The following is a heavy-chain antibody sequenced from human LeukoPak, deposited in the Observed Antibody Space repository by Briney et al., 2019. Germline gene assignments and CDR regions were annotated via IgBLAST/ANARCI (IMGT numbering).Heavy chain of an antibody. J-gene: IGHJ6*03. CDR3: ARAPGWVANYYYYMDA. CDR1: GFTFSSYW. D-gene: IGHD5-24*01. Sequence: RPGESLRLSCAASGFTFSSYWMHWVRQAPGKGLVWVSRINSDGSSTSYADSVKGRFTISRDNAKNTLYLQMNSLRAEDTAVYYCARAPGWVANYYYYMDAWGKGTTVTVSS. CDR2: INSDGSST. V-gene: IGHV3-74*01.